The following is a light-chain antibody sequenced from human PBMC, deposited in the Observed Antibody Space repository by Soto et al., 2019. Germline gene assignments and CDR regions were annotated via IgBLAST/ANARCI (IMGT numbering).Light chain of an antibody. CDR1: QSVGRN. V-gene: IGKV3-15*01. CDR3: QQYDKWPYT. CDR2: GAF. Sequence: EIVLTQSPATLSVSPGERATLSCRTSQSVGRNLAWYQQKPGQAPRLLIYGAFIRAPGFPVTFRGTGSGSEFTLTITSLQSEDGALDYCQQYDKWPYTFGQGTNLEIK. J-gene: IGKJ2*01.